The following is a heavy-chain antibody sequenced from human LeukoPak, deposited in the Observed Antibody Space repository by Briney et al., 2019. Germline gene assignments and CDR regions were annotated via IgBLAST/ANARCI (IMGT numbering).Heavy chain of an antibody. Sequence: PGGSLRLSCAASGFTFSSYSMNWVRQAPGKGLEWVSSISSSSSYIYYADPVKGRFTISRDNAKNSLYLQMNSLRAEDTAVYYCARGLHYDFWSGDNWFDPWGQGTLVTVSS. V-gene: IGHV3-21*01. CDR1: GFTFSSYS. J-gene: IGHJ5*02. D-gene: IGHD3-3*01. CDR2: ISSSSSYI. CDR3: ARGLHYDFWSGDNWFDP.